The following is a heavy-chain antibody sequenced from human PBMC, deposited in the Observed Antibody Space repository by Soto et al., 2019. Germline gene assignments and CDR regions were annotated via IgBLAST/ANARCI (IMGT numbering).Heavy chain of an antibody. D-gene: IGHD3-10*01. CDR3: AKDYYGSGNPFDP. V-gene: IGHV4-39*02. CDR1: GGSISSSSYY. CDR2: IYYSGST. J-gene: IGHJ5*02. Sequence: SETLSLTCTVSGGSISSSSYYWGWIRQPPGKGLEWIGSIYYSGSTYYNPSLKSRVTISVDTSKNQFSLKLSSVTAADTAVYYCAKDYYGSGNPFDPWGQGTLVTVSS.